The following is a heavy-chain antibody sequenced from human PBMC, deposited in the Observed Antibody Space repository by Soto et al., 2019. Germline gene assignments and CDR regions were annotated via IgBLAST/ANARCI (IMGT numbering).Heavy chain of an antibody. CDR1: GGSISSSSYY. CDR3: ARPSIAAAGTIDY. Sequence: SETLSLTCTVSGGSISSSSYYWGWIRQPPGKGLEWIGSIYYSGSTYYNPSLKSRVTISVDTSKNQFSLKLSSVNAADTAVYYCARPSIAAAGTIDYWGQGTLVTVSS. V-gene: IGHV4-39*01. CDR2: IYYSGST. J-gene: IGHJ4*02. D-gene: IGHD6-13*01.